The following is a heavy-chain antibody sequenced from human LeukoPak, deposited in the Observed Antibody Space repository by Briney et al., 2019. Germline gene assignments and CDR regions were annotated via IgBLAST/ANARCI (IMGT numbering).Heavy chain of an antibody. Sequence: ASVKVSCKASGGTFSSYAISWVRQAPGQGLEWMGGIIPIFGTANYAQKFQGRVTITADESPSTAYMELSSLRSEDTAVYYCARARTSSILGQYYGMDVWGQGTTVTVSS. J-gene: IGHJ6*02. CDR2: IIPIFGTA. CDR3: ARARTSSILGQYYGMDV. D-gene: IGHD2-2*01. CDR1: GGTFSSYA. V-gene: IGHV1-69*13.